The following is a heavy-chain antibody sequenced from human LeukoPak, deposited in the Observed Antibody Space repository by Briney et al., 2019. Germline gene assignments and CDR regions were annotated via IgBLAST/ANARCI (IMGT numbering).Heavy chain of an antibody. CDR1: GFTFSSYA. CDR2: ISGSGGST. J-gene: IGHJ4*02. CDR3: AKDRGAVTGITFDY. D-gene: IGHD6-19*01. V-gene: IGHV3-23*01. Sequence: GGSLRLSCAASGFTFSSYAMSWVRQAPGKGLEWVSAISGSGGSTYYADSVKGRFTISRDNSENTLYLQMNGLRVEDTAVYYCAKDRGAVTGITFDYWGQGTLATVSS.